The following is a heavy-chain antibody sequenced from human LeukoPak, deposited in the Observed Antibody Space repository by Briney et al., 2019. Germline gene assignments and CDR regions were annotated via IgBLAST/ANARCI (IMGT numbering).Heavy chain of an antibody. CDR1: GGSISSTSYY. J-gene: IGHJ5*02. V-gene: IGHV4-39*01. CDR2: IYYSVST. D-gene: IGHD6-13*01. Sequence: SETLSLTCTVPGGSISSTSYYWGWIRQPPGKGLEWIGSIYYSVSTYYNPSLKSRVTISVDTSKNQFSLKLSSVTAADTAVYYCARKAIAAAGANWFDPWGQGTLVTVSS. CDR3: ARKAIAAAGANWFDP.